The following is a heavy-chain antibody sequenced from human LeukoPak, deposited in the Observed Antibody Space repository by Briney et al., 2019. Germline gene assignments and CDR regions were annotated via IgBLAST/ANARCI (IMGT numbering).Heavy chain of an antibody. V-gene: IGHV4-34*01. CDR1: GGSFSGYY. D-gene: IGHD6-6*01. J-gene: IGHJ6*02. CDR3: ARGSSSLGMDV. CDR2: INHSGGT. Sequence: SETLSLTCAVYGGSFSGYYWSWIRQPPGKGLEWIGEINHSGGTNYNPSLKSRVTISVDTSKNQFSLKLSSVTAADTAVYYCARGSSSLGMDVWGQGTTVTVSS.